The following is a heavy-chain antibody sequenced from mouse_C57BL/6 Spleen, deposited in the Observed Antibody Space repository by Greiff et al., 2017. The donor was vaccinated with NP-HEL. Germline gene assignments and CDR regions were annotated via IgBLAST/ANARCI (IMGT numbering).Heavy chain of an antibody. Sequence: VQLVESGAELVKPGASVKLSCKASGYTFTSYWMHWVKQRPGQGLEWIGMIHPNSGSTNYNEKFKSKATLTVDKSSSTAYMQLSSLTSEDSAVYYCAGSNYGFAYWGQGTLVTVSA. CDR1: GYTFTSYW. V-gene: IGHV1-64*01. CDR2: IHPNSGST. J-gene: IGHJ3*01. D-gene: IGHD2-5*01. CDR3: AGSNYGFAY.